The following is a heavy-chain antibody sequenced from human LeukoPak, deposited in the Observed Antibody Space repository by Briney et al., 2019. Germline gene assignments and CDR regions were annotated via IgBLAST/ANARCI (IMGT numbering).Heavy chain of an antibody. CDR2: ISGSGGST. D-gene: IGHD3-22*01. V-gene: IGHV3-23*01. CDR3: AKEGYYDSSGYAKFDY. Sequence: GGSLRLSCAASGFTFSSYAMSWVRQAPGKGLEWVSAISGSGGSTYYADSVKGRFTTSRDNSKNTLYLQMNSLRAEDTAVYYCAKEGYYDSSGYAKFDYWGQGTLVTVSS. CDR1: GFTFSSYA. J-gene: IGHJ4*02.